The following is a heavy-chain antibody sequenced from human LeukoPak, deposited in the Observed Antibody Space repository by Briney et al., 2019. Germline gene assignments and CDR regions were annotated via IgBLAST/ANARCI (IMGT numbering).Heavy chain of an antibody. D-gene: IGHD3-22*01. J-gene: IGHJ3*02. CDR1: GGSISSYY. CDR2: IYTSGST. V-gene: IGHV4-4*07. CDR3: ARAGYYDSSGYPNDAFDI. Sequence: SETLSLTCTVSGGSISSYYWSWIRQPAGKGLEWIGRIYTSGSTNYNPSLKSRVTMSVDTSKNQFSLKLSSVTAADTAVYYCARAGYYDSSGYPNDAFDIWGQGTMVTVSS.